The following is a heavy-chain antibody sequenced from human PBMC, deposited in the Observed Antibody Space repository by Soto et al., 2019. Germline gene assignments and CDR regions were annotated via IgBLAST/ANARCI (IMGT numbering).Heavy chain of an antibody. J-gene: IGHJ3*01. CDR1: GYSFISYY. V-gene: IGHV1-46*01. CDR3: ATVYFDSSGYASGDAFAF. Sequence: VSVKFSCKASGYSFISYYMHWVRQAPGQGLEWMGMVDPSGGSTRFAQNFQDRVTMTSDTSTSTVYMELSSLRSEDTAVYYCATVYFDSSGYASGDAFAFWGQGTLVTVSS. CDR2: VDPSGGST. D-gene: IGHD3-22*01.